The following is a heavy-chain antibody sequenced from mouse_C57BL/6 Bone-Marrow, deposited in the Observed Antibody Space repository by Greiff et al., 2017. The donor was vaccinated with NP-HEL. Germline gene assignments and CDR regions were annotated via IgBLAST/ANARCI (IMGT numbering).Heavy chain of an antibody. V-gene: IGHV1-55*01. CDR3: ARRGSGLYYFDY. J-gene: IGHJ2*01. Sequence: QVQLKQPGAELVKPGASVKMSCKASGYTFTSYWITWVKQRPGQGLEWIGDIYPGSGSTNYNEKLQSKATLTVDTSSSTAYMQLSSLTSEDSAVYYCARRGSGLYYFDYWGQGTTLTVSS. D-gene: IGHD3-2*02. CDR2: IYPGSGST. CDR1: GYTFTSYW.